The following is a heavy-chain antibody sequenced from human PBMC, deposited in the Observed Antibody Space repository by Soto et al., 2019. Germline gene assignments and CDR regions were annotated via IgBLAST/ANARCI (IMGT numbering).Heavy chain of an antibody. CDR3: ARATGFWSGPLDY. CDR1: GGSVSSGSYY. V-gene: IGHV4-61*01. D-gene: IGHD3-3*01. CDR2: IYYSGST. Sequence: SETLSLTCTVSGGSVSSGSYYWSWIRQPPGKGLEWIGYIYYSGSTNYNPSLKSRVTISVDTSKNQFSLKLSSVTAADTAVYYCARATGFWSGPLDYWGQGTLVTVSS. J-gene: IGHJ4*02.